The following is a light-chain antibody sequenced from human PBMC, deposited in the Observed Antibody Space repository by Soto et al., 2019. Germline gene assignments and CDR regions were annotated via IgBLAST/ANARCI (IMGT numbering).Light chain of an antibody. J-gene: IGLJ2*01. CDR2: DVS. CDR1: SSDVGGYKY. CDR3: SSYTSSNTLGV. Sequence: QSALTQPASVSGSPGQSITISCTGTSSDVGGYKYVSWYQQHPGKAPRLMIYDVSNRPSGVCNRFSGSKSGNTASLTISGCQAEDEADYYCSSYTSSNTLGVCGGGTQLTVL. V-gene: IGLV2-14*03.